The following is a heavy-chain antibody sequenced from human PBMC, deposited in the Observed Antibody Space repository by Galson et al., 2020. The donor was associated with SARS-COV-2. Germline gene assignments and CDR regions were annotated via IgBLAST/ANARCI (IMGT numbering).Heavy chain of an antibody. CDR3: AHTELYYMGYYFDY. Sequence: KMSGPTLEKPTQTLTLTCTFSGFSLSTSGVGVGWIRQPPGKALEWIAFIYWDDDKRYRPSLKSRLTSTNDTSKNQVVLTMTNMDPVDTATYYCAHTELYYMGYYFDYWGQGTLVTVSS. J-gene: IGHJ4*02. V-gene: IGHV2-5*02. CDR1: GFSLSTSGVG. D-gene: IGHD3-10*01. CDR2: IYWDDDK.